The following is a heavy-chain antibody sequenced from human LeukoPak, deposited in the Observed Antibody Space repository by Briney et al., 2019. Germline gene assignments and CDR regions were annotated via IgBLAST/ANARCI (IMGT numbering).Heavy chain of an antibody. D-gene: IGHD6-13*01. CDR1: GGSISGYY. V-gene: IGHV4-59*12. Sequence: SESLSLTCTVSGGSISGYYWSWIRQPPGKGLEWLGYIYYTGSTSYNPSLESRVTISMGTSKNQFSLKLSSVTAADTAMYYCAREVVAAAAMDYWGQGTLVTVSS. CDR2: IYYTGST. J-gene: IGHJ4*02. CDR3: AREVVAAAAMDY.